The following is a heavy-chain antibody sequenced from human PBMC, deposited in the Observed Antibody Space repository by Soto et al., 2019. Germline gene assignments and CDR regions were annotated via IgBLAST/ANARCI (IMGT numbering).Heavy chain of an antibody. V-gene: IGHV1-2*04. CDR2: INPNSGGT. CDR3: ARETIHSYGNYGLDV. J-gene: IGHJ6*02. D-gene: IGHD5-18*01. CDR1: GYTFTDYY. Sequence: GASVKVSCKASGYTFTDYYMHWVRQAPGQGLEWMGWINPNSGGTNYAQNFQGWVTMTRDTSISTVYMEVSRLRSDDTAVYYCARETIHSYGNYGLDVWGQGTTVTVSS.